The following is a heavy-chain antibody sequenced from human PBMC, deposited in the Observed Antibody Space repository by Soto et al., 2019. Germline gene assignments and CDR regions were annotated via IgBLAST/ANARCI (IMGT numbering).Heavy chain of an antibody. V-gene: IGHV3-33*01. CDR1: GFTFSSYG. CDR2: IYIAGTNE. CDR3: ARAIYSNWSWKGGYYYYGLDV. J-gene: IGHJ6*02. D-gene: IGHD4-4*01. Sequence: PGGSLRLSCEVSGFTFSSYGMHRARQPPGKGLEWVAIIYIAGTNEYYADSVKCRFTISRENSKDMLHLEMNSLRAEAPAVYSFARAIYSNWSWKGGYYYYGLDVWGQGTTVTVSS.